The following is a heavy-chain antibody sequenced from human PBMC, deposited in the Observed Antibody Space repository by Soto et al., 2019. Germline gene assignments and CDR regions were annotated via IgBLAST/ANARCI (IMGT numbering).Heavy chain of an antibody. CDR3: ATPGFYRMGV. V-gene: IGHV4-4*01. J-gene: IGHJ6*02. CDR1: GDSITGYNW. CDR2: IHHSGAT. Sequence: PSETLSLTCAVSGDSITGYNWWSWVRQPPGKGLEWIGEIHHSGATNYNPSLKSRVTISVDKSKNQFSLKLNSVTAADTAMFCSATPGFYRMGVWGRGTTVT.